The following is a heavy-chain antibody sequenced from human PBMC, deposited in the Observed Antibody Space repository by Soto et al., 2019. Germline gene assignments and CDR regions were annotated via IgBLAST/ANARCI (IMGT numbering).Heavy chain of an antibody. CDR1: GFTFTSYW. D-gene: IGHD2-2*01. J-gene: IGHJ4*02. Sequence: GESLKISCKGSGFTFTSYWIAWVRQMPGKGLEWMGIIYPGDSDSSYSPSFQGQVTISADKSINTAYLRWSSLKASDTAIYYCAKHEGYCSTTTCSNFDYWGQGTLVTVPQ. CDR3: AKHEGYCSTTTCSNFDY. CDR2: IYPGDSDS. V-gene: IGHV5-51*01.